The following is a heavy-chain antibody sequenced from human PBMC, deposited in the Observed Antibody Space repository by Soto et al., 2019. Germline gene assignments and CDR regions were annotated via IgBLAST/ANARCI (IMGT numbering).Heavy chain of an antibody. D-gene: IGHD6-19*01. Sequence: QVQLVQSGAEVKKPGSSVKVSCKASGGTFSSYAISWVRQAPGQGLEWMGGIIPIFGTANYAQKFQGRVTITADESTSTAYMELSSLRSEDTAVYYCARECSCGCRPKPPGDYYYGMDVWGQGTTVTVSS. J-gene: IGHJ6*02. V-gene: IGHV1-69*01. CDR1: GGTFSSYA. CDR2: IIPIFGTA. CDR3: ARECSCGCRPKPPGDYYYGMDV.